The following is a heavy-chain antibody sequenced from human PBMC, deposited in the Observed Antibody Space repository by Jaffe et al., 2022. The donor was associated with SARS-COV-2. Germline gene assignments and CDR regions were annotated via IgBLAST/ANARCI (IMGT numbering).Heavy chain of an antibody. CDR2: IYPSGST. J-gene: IGHJ4*02. Sequence: QVQLQESGPGPVKPSQTLSLTCTVSGGSISSGSYYWSWIRQPAGKGLEWIGRIYPSGSTNYNLSLKSRVTISVDTSKNQFSLKVSSVTAADTAVYYCARSYYDFWSGYDYFDCWGQGTLVTVSS. CDR1: GGSISSGSYY. D-gene: IGHD3-3*01. CDR3: ARSYYDFWSGYDYFDC. V-gene: IGHV4-61*02.